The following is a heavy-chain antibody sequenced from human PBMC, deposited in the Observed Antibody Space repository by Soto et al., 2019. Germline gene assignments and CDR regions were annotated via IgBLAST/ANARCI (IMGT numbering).Heavy chain of an antibody. Sequence: QLQLQESGPGLVKPSETLSLTCTVSGGSISSSSYYWGWIRQSPGKGLEWIGSIYYSGSTYYNPSLKSRVTISVDTSKNQFSLKLSSVTAADTAVYYCARHGIAAAGTWGQGTLVTVSS. CDR3: ARHGIAAAGT. CDR1: GGSISSSSYY. V-gene: IGHV4-39*01. J-gene: IGHJ5*02. D-gene: IGHD6-13*01. CDR2: IYYSGST.